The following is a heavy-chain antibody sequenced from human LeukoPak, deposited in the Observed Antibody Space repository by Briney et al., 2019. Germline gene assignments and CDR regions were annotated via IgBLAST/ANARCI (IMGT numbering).Heavy chain of an antibody. Sequence: GGSLRLSCAASGFTFDDYGMSWVRQAPGKGLEWVSGINWNGGSTGYADSVKGRFTISRDNAKNSLYLQMNSLRAEDTALYYCARGVGATTPDAFDIWGQGTMVTVSS. J-gene: IGHJ3*02. V-gene: IGHV3-20*04. CDR1: GFTFDDYG. CDR3: ARGVGATTPDAFDI. CDR2: INWNGGST. D-gene: IGHD1-26*01.